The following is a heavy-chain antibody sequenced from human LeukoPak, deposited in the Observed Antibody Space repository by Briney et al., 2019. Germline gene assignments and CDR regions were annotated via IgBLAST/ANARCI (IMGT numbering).Heavy chain of an antibody. V-gene: IGHV3-30*02. CDR2: IWYDGNNK. CDR3: AKDPLLYGSGSYYFDY. D-gene: IGHD3-10*01. J-gene: IGHJ4*02. Sequence: GGSLRPSCAASGFTFSNHGMHWVRQAPGKGLEWVAFIWYDGNNKYHADSVKGRFTISRDSSKNTLYLQMNSLRAEDTAVYYCAKDPLLYGSGSYYFDYWGQGTLVTVSS. CDR1: GFTFSNHG.